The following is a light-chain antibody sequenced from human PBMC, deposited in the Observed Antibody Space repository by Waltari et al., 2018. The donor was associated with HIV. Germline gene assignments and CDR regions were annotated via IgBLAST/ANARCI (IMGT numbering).Light chain of an antibody. Sequence: QSALTQPASVSGSPGQSITISCTGTSTDVGGYNYVSWYQHHPGKDPKFMFVVVSVRPSGVSSRFSGSKSGNTASLTISGLQAEDEADYYCSSYTSSATLVFGGGTKLTV. CDR1: STDVGGYNY. CDR2: VVS. CDR3: SSYTSSATLV. V-gene: IGLV2-14*01. J-gene: IGLJ2*01.